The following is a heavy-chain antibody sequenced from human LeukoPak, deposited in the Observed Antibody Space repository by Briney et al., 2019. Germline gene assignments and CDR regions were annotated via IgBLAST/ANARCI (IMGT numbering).Heavy chain of an antibody. J-gene: IGHJ3*02. V-gene: IGHV3-21*01. Sequence: AGGSLRLSCAASGFTFSSYSMNWVRQAPGKGLEWVSSISSSSSYIYYADSVKGRFTISRDNAKNSLYLQMNSLRAEDTAVYYCASEPSTIFGPSSAFDIWGQGTMVTVSS. D-gene: IGHD3-3*01. CDR1: GFTFSSYS. CDR3: ASEPSTIFGPSSAFDI. CDR2: ISSSSSYI.